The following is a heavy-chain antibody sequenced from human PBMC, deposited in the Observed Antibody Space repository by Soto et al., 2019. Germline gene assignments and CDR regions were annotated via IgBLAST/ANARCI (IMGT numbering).Heavy chain of an antibody. CDR3: ARQVGSGGWYGGGWYDP. D-gene: IGHD6-19*01. Sequence: QLQLQESGPGLVKPSETLSLTCTVSGGSISSSSYYWGWIRQPPGKGLEWIGSIYYSGSTYYNPALTCQVTISVDTSMNKVSLQRSSGTAADTAVYYCARQVGSGGWYGGGWYDPWGHITMVTVSS. CDR1: GGSISSSSYY. V-gene: IGHV4-39*01. CDR2: IYYSGST. J-gene: IGHJ5*02.